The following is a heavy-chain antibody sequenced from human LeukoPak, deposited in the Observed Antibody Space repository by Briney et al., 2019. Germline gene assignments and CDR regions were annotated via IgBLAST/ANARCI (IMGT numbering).Heavy chain of an antibody. CDR2: ISNNGGRT. Sequence: GGSLRLSCAGSGFSFSSNTMSWVRQTPGRGLEWVSAISNNGGRTDYADSVKGRFTISRDNSKSTLYLHMDSLRAEDTAVYYCARDEDTSALSEYWGQGTLVTVSS. CDR1: GFSFSSNT. J-gene: IGHJ4*02. D-gene: IGHD2/OR15-2a*01. CDR3: ARDEDTSALSEY. V-gene: IGHV3-23*01.